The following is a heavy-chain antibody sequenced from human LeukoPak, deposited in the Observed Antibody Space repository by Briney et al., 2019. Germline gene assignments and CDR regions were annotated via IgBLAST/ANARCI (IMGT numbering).Heavy chain of an antibody. J-gene: IGHJ4*02. CDR3: ARVHYGGGHFDY. CDR1: GFTFNTYA. D-gene: IGHD4-23*01. CDR2: ISYDGSIN. Sequence: PGGSLRLSCAASGFTFNTYAMHWVRQAPGKGLEWVALISYDGSINYYADSVKGRFTISRDNSKNTLYLQMNGLRSEDTAVYYCARVHYGGGHFDYWGQGTLVTVSS. V-gene: IGHV3-30*04.